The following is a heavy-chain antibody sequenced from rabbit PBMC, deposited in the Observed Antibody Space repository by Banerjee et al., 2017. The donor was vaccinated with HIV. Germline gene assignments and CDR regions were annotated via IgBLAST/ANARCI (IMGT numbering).Heavy chain of an antibody. V-gene: IGHV1S45*01. CDR1: GFSLSSYW. D-gene: IGHD8-1*01. J-gene: IGHJ4*01. CDR2: IYAGSSGYT. Sequence: QEQLEESGGYLVKPEGSLTLTCTASGFSLSSYWICWVRQAPGKGLEWIACIYAGSSGYTYYASWAKGRFTISKTSSTTVTLQMTSLTAADTATYFCARDAGYAGGGYGTGAFFFNLWGPGTLVTVS. CDR3: ARDAGYAGGGYGTGAFFFNL.